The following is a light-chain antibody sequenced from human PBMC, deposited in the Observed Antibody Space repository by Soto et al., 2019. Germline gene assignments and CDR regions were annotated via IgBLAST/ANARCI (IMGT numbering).Light chain of an antibody. CDR1: TGAVTSGHY. CDR2: DTN. CDR3: LLSFSGSWV. J-gene: IGLJ3*02. V-gene: IGLV7-46*01. Sequence: QTVVTQEPSLTVSPGGTVTLTCGSSTGAVTSGHYAYWFQQKPGQAPRTLIYDTNNKHSWTPARFSGSRVGGKAALTLSGAQPEDEADYYCLLSFSGSWVFGGGTKLTVL.